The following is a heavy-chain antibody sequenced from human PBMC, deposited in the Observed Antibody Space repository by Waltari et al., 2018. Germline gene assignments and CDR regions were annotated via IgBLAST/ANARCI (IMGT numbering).Heavy chain of an antibody. D-gene: IGHD6-25*01. CDR2: IYHTGSS. V-gene: IGHV4-38-2*02. CDR1: GHSVNNDFY. J-gene: IGHJ4*02. Sequence: QVQLRESGPGLVRSSETLSLTCTVSGHSVNNDFYWAWIRQSQGGGLEWIASIYHTGSSQYNSSRKGRVSITTDMSTKQFFLTLTHLTAADTAVYYGAEEGNTTAGLFDSWGQGTLVTVSS. CDR3: AEEGNTTAGLFDS.